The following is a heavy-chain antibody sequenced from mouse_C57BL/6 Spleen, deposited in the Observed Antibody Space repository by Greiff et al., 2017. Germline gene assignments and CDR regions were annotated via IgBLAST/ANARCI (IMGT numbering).Heavy chain of an antibody. Sequence: VQLQQSGAELVRPGTSVKVSCKASGYAFTNYLIEWVKQRPGQGLEWIGVINPGSGGTNYNEKFKGKATLTADKSSSTAYMQLSSLTSEDSAVYFCARGDGYPYYAMDYWGQGTSVTVSS. CDR2: INPGSGGT. V-gene: IGHV1-54*01. D-gene: IGHD2-3*01. J-gene: IGHJ4*01. CDR1: GYAFTNYL. CDR3: ARGDGYPYYAMDY.